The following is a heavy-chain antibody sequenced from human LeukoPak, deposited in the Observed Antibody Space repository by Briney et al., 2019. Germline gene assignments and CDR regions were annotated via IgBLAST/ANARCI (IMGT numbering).Heavy chain of an antibody. CDR1: GFTFGDYY. CDR3: AKLESVFGVVITPYFDY. CDR2: ISGSGGST. D-gene: IGHD3-3*01. V-gene: IGHV3-23*01. Sequence: GGSLRLSCAASGFTFGDYYMSWVRQAPGKGLEWVSAISGSGGSTYYADSVKGRFTISRDNSKNTLYLQMNSLRAEDTAVYYCAKLESVFGVVITPYFDYWGQGTLVTVSS. J-gene: IGHJ4*02.